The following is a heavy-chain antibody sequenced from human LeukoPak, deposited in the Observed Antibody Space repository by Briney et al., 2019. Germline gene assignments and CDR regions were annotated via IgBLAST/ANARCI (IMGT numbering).Heavy chain of an antibody. V-gene: IGHV4-59*12. CDR3: ARGQVYYYGMDV. CDR2: IYYSGST. CDR1: GGSIRNYI. Sequence: SETLSLTCTVSGGSIRNYIWSWIRRPPGKGLEWIGFIYYSGSTNYNPSLKSRVTISVDTSKNQLSLSLGSVTAADTAVYYCARGQVYYYGMDVWGKGTTVTVSS. J-gene: IGHJ6*04.